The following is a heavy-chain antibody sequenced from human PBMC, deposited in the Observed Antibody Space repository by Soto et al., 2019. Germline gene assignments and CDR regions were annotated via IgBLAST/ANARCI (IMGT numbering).Heavy chain of an antibody. J-gene: IGHJ4*02. CDR3: ASTGGDYYDSSGPFDY. CDR1: GGTFSSYA. Sequence: SVKVSCKASGGTFSSYAISWVRQAPGQGLEWMGGIIPIFGTANYAQKFQGRVTITADESTSTAYMELSSLRSEDTAVYYCASTGGDYYDSSGPFDYWGQGTLLTVSS. V-gene: IGHV1-69*13. D-gene: IGHD3-22*01. CDR2: IIPIFGTA.